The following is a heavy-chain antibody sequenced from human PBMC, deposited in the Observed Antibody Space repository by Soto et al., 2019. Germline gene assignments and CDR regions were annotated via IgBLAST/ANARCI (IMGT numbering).Heavy chain of an antibody. J-gene: IGHJ4*02. CDR1: AFSLSTSGVG. V-gene: IGHV2-5*01. CDR3: AHRRSGWFLFLY. D-gene: IGHD6-19*01. CDR2: IYWNGDK. Sequence: QITLKESGPTLVKLTQSLTLTCTFSAFSLSTSGVGVCWIRQSQGTTLHWLPLIYWNGDKRSNPSLKTRLTITTDTSNNQGVLTLTNMDPVDTAKYYCAHRRSGWFLFLYWCQGTLVTVSS.